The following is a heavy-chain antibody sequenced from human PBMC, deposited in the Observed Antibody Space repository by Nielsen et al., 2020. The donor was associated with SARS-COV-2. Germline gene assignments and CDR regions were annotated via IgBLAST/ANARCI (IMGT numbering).Heavy chain of an antibody. J-gene: IGHJ3*02. D-gene: IGHD5-12*01. CDR1: GFTFDDYA. CDR3: ALVAVHAFDI. V-gene: IGHV3-9*01. CDR2: ISWNSGSI. Sequence: GGSLRLSCAASGFTFDDYAMHWVRQAPGKGLEWVSGISWNSGSIGYADSVKGRFTISRDNAKNSLYLQMNSLRAEDTALYYCALVAVHAFDIWGQGTMVTVSS.